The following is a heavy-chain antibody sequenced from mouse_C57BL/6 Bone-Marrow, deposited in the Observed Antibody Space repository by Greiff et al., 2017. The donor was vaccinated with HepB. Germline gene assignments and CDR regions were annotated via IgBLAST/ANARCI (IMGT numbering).Heavy chain of an antibody. J-gene: IGHJ3*01. CDR3: ARGVKTWLAY. V-gene: IGHV5-6*01. CDR2: ISSGGSYT. CDR1: GFTFTSYG. Sequence: EVQLMESGGDLVKPGGSLKLSCAASGFTFTSYGMSWVRQTPDKRLEWVATISSGGSYTNYPDSVKGRFTIASDNAKNTLYLQMSSLKSEDTAMYYCARGVKTWLAYWGQGTLVTVSA.